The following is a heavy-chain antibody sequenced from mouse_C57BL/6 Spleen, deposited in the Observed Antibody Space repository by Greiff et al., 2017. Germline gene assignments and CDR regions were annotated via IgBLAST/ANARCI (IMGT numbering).Heavy chain of an antibody. Sequence: QVQLQQSGAELVKPGASVKMSCKASGYTFTSYWITWVKQRPGQGLEWIGDIYPGSGSTNYNEKFKSKATLTVDTSSSTAYMQLSSLTSEDSAVYCCARENYGNCDYFDVWGTGTTVTVSS. J-gene: IGHJ1*03. CDR2: IYPGSGST. V-gene: IGHV1-55*01. CDR1: GYTFTSYW. CDR3: ARENYGNCDYFDV. D-gene: IGHD2-1*01.